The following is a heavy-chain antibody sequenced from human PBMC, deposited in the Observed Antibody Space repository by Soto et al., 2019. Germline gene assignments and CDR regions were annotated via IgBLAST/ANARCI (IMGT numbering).Heavy chain of an antibody. CDR2: VSAYNGER. CDR3: SRATSIPASGDY. V-gene: IGHV1-18*01. CDR1: GYTFTNYG. J-gene: IGHJ4*01. D-gene: IGHD6-6*01. Sequence: QVQLVQSGAEVKKPGASVKVSCKASGYTFTNYGINWVRQAPGQALEWLGWVSAYNGERRYAQRVQARVIMTTDTSTTTAYMELRSLRSDDTAVYYCSRATSIPASGDYWGQGTLVTVSS.